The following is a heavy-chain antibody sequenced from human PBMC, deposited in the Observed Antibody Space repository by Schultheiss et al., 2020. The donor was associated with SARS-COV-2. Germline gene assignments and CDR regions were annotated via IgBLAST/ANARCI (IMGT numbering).Heavy chain of an antibody. CDR3: ARGFVVVPAAIRNNWFDP. J-gene: IGHJ5*02. D-gene: IGHD2-2*01. V-gene: IGHV4-39*01. CDR2: IYYSGST. Sequence: SQTLSLTCTVSGGSISSSSYYWGWIRQPPGKGLEWIGSIYYSGSTYYNPSLKSRVTISVDTSKNQFSLKLSSVTAADTAVYYCARGFVVVPAAIRNNWFDPWGQGTLVTVSS. CDR1: GGSISSSSYY.